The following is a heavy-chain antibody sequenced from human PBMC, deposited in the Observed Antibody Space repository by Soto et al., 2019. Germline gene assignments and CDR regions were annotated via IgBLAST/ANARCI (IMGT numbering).Heavy chain of an antibody. CDR2: IYPYDSDT. V-gene: IGHV5-51*01. D-gene: IGHD6-13*01. CDR1: GYTFTNYW. CDR3: ARRGSGNSSPGYGMDV. Sequence: LKISCKGSGYTFTNYWIGWVRQMPGKGLEWMGIIYPYDSDTRYSPSFQGQVTISADKSISTAYLQWSSLKASDTAMYYCARRGSGNSSPGYGMDVWGQGNTVTVSS. J-gene: IGHJ6*02.